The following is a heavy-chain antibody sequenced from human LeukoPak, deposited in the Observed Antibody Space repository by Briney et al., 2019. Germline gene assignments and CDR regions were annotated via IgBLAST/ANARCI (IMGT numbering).Heavy chain of an antibody. J-gene: IGHJ4*02. CDR3: ARSKYFFDY. Sequence: SGPALVKHTQTLTLTCTFSGFSLSTSGMCVSWIRQPPGKGLEWIGYIYYSGTTNYNPSLKSRVTMSVDTSNKLFSLKLSSVTAADTAVYYCARSKYFFDYWGQGALVTVSS. CDR2: IYYSGTT. CDR1: GFSLSTSGMC. V-gene: IGHV4-61*08. D-gene: IGHD2/OR15-2a*01.